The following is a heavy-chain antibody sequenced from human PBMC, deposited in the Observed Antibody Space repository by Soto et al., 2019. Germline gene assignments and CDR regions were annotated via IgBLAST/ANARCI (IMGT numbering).Heavy chain of an antibody. J-gene: IGHJ4*02. D-gene: IGHD2-15*01. CDR1: GYTFTSYG. Sequence: ASVKVSCKASGYTFTSYGITWVRQAPGQGLEWMGWISVYNGNTNYAQKLQGRVTMTTDTSTSTAYMELRSLRSDDTAVYYCARIFGYCSGGSCSPFDYWGQGTLVTVSS. CDR2: ISVYNGNT. V-gene: IGHV1-18*01. CDR3: ARIFGYCSGGSCSPFDY.